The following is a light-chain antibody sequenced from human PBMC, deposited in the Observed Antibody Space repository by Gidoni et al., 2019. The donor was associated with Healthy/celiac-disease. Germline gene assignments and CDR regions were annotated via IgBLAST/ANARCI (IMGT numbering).Light chain of an antibody. V-gene: IGKV3-11*01. J-gene: IGKJ5*01. Sequence: EILWTQSPATLSLSPGERTTLSCRASQSVSRYLAWYQQKLGQAPRLLIYEASTRASGIPARFSGSGSGTDFTLTISSLEPEDFAVYYCQQRSSWPVMFGQGTRLEIK. CDR3: QQRSSWPVM. CDR2: EAS. CDR1: QSVSRY.